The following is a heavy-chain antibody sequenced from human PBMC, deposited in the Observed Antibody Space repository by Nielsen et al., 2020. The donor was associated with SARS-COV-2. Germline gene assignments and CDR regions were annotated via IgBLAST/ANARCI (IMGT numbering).Heavy chain of an antibody. CDR1: GYTFTSYA. V-gene: IGHV1-3*01. CDR2: INAGNGNT. CDR3: ARDWEESGSWLFDY. J-gene: IGHJ4*02. Sequence: ASVKVSCKASGYTFTSYAMHWVRQAPGQRLEWMGWINAGNGNTKYSQKFQGRVTITRDTSASTAYMELSSLRSEDTAVYYCARDWEESGSWLFDYWGQGTLVTVSS. D-gene: IGHD1-26*01.